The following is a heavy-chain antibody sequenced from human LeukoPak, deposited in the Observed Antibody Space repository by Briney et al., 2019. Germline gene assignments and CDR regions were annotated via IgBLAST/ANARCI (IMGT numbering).Heavy chain of an antibody. Sequence: QTGGSLRLSCAASGFTFDDYAMHWVRQAPGKGLEWVSGISWNSGSIGYADSVKGRFTISRDNAKNSLYLQMNSLRAEDTALYYCAQDPIRGHYYYGMDVWGQGTTVTVSS. CDR3: AQDPIRGHYYYGMDV. D-gene: IGHD3-3*02. CDR2: ISWNSGSI. V-gene: IGHV3-9*01. CDR1: GFTFDDYA. J-gene: IGHJ6*02.